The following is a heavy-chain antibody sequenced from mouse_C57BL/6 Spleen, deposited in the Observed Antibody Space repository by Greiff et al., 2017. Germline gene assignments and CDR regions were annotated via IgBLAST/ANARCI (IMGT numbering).Heavy chain of an antibody. CDR2: IDPENGDT. V-gene: IGHV14-4*01. J-gene: IGHJ2*01. D-gene: IGHD3-3*01. Sequence: EVQLQQSGAELVRPGASVKLSCTASGFNIKDDYMHWVKQRPEQGLEWIGWIDPENGDTEYASKFQGKATITADTSSNTAYLQLSSLTSEDTAVYYCTTGLRGYFDDWGKGTTRTVSS. CDR1: GFNIKDDY. CDR3: TTGLRGYFDD.